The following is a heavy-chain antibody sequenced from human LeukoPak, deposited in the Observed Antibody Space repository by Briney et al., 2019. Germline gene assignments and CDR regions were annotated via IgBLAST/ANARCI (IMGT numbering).Heavy chain of an antibody. J-gene: IGHJ6*02. CDR1: GYTFTGYY. Sequence: ASVKVSCKASGYTFTGYYMHWVRQAPGQGLEWMGWINPNSGGTNYAQKFQGRVTMTRDTSISTAYMELSRLRSDDTAVYYCARDGVCSSTSYYFYYYYGMDVWGQGTTVTVSS. CDR3: ARDGVCSSTSYYFYYYYGMDV. D-gene: IGHD2-2*01. V-gene: IGHV1-2*02. CDR2: INPNSGGT.